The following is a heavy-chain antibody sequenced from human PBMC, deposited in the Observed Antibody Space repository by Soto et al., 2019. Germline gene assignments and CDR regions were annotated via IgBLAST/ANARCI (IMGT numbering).Heavy chain of an antibody. V-gene: IGHV4-39*01. CDR2: IYYSGST. D-gene: IGHD5-12*01. Sequence: PSETLSLTCTVSGGSISSSSYYWGWIRQPPGKGLEWIGSIYYSGSTHYNPSLKSRVTISVDTSKNQFSLKLSSVTAADTAVYYCARSQKYSGYVDWFDPWGQGTLVTVSS. CDR3: ARSQKYSGYVDWFDP. J-gene: IGHJ5*02. CDR1: GGSISSSSYY.